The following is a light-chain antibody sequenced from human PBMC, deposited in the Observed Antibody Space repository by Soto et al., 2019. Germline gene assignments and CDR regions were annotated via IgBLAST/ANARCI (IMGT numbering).Light chain of an antibody. CDR1: QTIISG. J-gene: IGKJ1*01. CDR2: ESS. CDR3: QHYNSYSEA. V-gene: IGKV1-5*03. Sequence: DIRMTQSPSTLSGSVGDRVTITCRASQTIISGLAWYQQKPGKAPKLLIYESSTLKSGVPSRFSGSGYGTEFTLTIRSLQPDDFATYYCQHYNSYSEAFGQGTKVELK.